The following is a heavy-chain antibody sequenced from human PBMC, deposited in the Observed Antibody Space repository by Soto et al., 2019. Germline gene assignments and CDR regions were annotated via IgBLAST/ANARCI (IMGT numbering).Heavy chain of an antibody. Sequence: PSETLSLTCTVSGGSVSSGSYYWSWIRQPPGKGLEWIGYIYYSGSTNYNPSLKSRVTISVDTSKNQFSLKLSSVTAADTAVYYCAREYYDFWSGSNYYFDYWGQGTLVTV. J-gene: IGHJ4*02. CDR1: GGSVSSGSYY. D-gene: IGHD3-3*01. V-gene: IGHV4-61*01. CDR2: IYYSGST. CDR3: AREYYDFWSGSNYYFDY.